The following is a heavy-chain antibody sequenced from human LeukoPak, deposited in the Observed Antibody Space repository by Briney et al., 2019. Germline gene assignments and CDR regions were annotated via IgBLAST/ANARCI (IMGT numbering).Heavy chain of an antibody. CDR1: GDSMSSHY. J-gene: IGHJ6*03. V-gene: IGHV4-59*11. D-gene: IGHD3-16*01. CDR3: ARDGRGGGYMDV. CDR2: IYTSGSA. Sequence: PSETLSLTCTVSGDSMSSHYWSWLRQPPGKGLEWIGYIYTSGSANYNPSLKSRVTISIDTSKNRFSLKLFSVTAEDTAVYYCARDGRGGGYMDVWGKGTTVTVSS.